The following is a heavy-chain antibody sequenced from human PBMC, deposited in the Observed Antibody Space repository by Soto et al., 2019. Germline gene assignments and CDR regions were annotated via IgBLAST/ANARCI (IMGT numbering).Heavy chain of an antibody. CDR2: IYYSGST. CDR1: GGSISSGGYY. J-gene: IGHJ4*02. V-gene: IGHV4-31*03. CDR3: ARDRVSYCSGGSCYLFDY. Sequence: SETLSLTCTVSGGSISSGGYYWSWIRQHPGKGLEWIGYIYYSGSTYYNPSLKSRVTISVDTSKNQFSLKLSSVTAADTAVYYCARDRVSYCSGGSCYLFDYRGQGTLDTGSS. D-gene: IGHD2-15*01.